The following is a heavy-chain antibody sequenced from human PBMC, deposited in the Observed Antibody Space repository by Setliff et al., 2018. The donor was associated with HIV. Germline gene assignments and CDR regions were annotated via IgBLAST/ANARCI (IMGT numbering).Heavy chain of an antibody. J-gene: IGHJ6*02. D-gene: IGHD4-17*01. CDR3: ARGGPTVAYGVDV. CDR2: ISHTGNI. V-gene: IGHV4-34*01. CDR1: GGSLRGYY. Sequence: SETLSLTCAVYGGSLRGYYWSWVRQSPLKGLEWIGEISHTGNINYNTALSNRVTVSVDTSNNQFSLKVNSVTAADTAIYYCARGGPTVAYGVDVWGQGTTVTVSS.